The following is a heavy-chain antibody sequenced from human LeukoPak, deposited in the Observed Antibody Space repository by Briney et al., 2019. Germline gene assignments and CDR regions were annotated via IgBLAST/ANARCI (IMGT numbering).Heavy chain of an antibody. CDR3: ARDGEEDGGTLPFDY. CDR1: GYTFTSYG. CDR2: ISAYNGNT. V-gene: IGHV1-18*01. J-gene: IGHJ4*02. Sequence: ASVKVSCKASGYTFTSYGISWVRQAPGQGLEWMGWISAYNGNTNYAQKLQGRVTMTTDTSTSTASMELRSLRSDDTAVYYCARDGEEDGGTLPFDYWGQGTLVTVSS. D-gene: IGHD4-23*01.